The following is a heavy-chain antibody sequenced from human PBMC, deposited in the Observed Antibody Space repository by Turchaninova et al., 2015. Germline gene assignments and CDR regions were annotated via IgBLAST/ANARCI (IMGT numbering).Heavy chain of an antibody. CDR1: GFIFSSYS. CDR3: ARDTETGTRTFDY. J-gene: IGHJ4*02. D-gene: IGHD4-17*01. V-gene: IGHV3-21*06. CDR2: ITSSSSYI. Sequence: EVQLVESGGGLVKPGGSLRLSGAASGFIFSSYSMNWVRQAPGKGLEWVSSITSSSSYIYYADSVKGRFTISRDNAKNSLYLQMNSLRAEDTAVYYCARDTETGTRTFDYWGQGALVTVSS.